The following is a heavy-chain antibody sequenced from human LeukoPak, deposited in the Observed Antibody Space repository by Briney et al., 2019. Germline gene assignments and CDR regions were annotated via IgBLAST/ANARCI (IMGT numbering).Heavy chain of an antibody. Sequence: GGSLRLSCTASGFTFGDYAMSWVRQAPGKGLEWVGFIRSKAYGGTTEYAASVKGRFTISRDDSKSIAYPQMNSLKTEDTAVYYCTRVRHIVVVTASDAFDIWGQGTMVTVSS. CDR2: IRSKAYGGTT. J-gene: IGHJ3*02. CDR3: TRVRHIVVVTASDAFDI. V-gene: IGHV3-49*04. D-gene: IGHD2-21*02. CDR1: GFTFGDYA.